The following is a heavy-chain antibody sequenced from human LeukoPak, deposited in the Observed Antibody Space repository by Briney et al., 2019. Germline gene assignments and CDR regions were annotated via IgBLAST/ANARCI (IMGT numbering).Heavy chain of an antibody. CDR1: GFTFRNYA. V-gene: IGHV3-23*01. D-gene: IGHD3-22*01. J-gene: IGHJ3*02. CDR2: ISGSGGST. CDR3: ATQTTMIVPWDAFDI. Sequence: GGSVRLSCAASGFTFRNYAMRWVRQAPGKGLEWVSGISGSGGSTDQADSVKGRFTISRDNSKNTLYLQMNNLRAEDTAVYYCATQTTMIVPWDAFDIWGQGTMVTVSS.